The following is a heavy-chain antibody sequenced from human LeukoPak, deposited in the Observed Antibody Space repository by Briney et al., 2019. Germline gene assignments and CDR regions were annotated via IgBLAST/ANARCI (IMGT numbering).Heavy chain of an antibody. CDR2: ISGSGGST. J-gene: IGHJ4*02. D-gene: IGHD6-13*01. CDR3: ARREYSSSWYDFDY. V-gene: IGHV3-23*01. Sequence: PGGSLRLSCAASGFTFSSYGMSWVRQAPGKGLEWVSAISGSGGSTYYADSVKGRLTISRDNSKNTLYLQMNSLRAEDTAVYYCARREYSSSWYDFDYWGQGTLVTVSS. CDR1: GFTFSSYG.